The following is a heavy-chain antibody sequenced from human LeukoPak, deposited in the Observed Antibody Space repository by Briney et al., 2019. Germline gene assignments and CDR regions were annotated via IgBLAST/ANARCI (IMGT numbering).Heavy chain of an antibody. J-gene: IGHJ6*02. V-gene: IGHV3-30*04. CDR1: GFTFATYA. CDR3: ARGGSAAAGSWGMDV. CDR2: MSYDGNDK. D-gene: IGHD6-13*01. Sequence: GGSLRLSCVVSGFTFATYAVHWVRQAPGEGLEWVAVMSYDGNDKYYADSVKGRFTISGDISKNTLFLHVDSLRPEDTAVYYCARGGSAAAGSWGMDVWGQGTTVTVFS.